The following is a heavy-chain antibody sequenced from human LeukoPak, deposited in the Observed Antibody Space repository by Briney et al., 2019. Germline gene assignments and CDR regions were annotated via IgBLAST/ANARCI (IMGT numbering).Heavy chain of an antibody. D-gene: IGHD4-11*01. CDR3: AREYDSRARFDS. Sequence: GGSLRLSCAGSGDSFISHTMIWVRQAPGKGLEWISYIGYSGSPIYYADSVKGRFGISRDDAKASLYLHMNSLRAEDTAFYYCAREYDSRARFDSWGQGILVTVSS. J-gene: IGHJ4*02. V-gene: IGHV3-48*01. CDR2: IGYSGSPI. CDR1: GDSFISHT.